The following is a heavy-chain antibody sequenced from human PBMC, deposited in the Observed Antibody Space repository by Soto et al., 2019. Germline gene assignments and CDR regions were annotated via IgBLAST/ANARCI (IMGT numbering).Heavy chain of an antibody. CDR2: IYSGGST. CDR1: GFTVSSNY. CDR3: ARGVVIVGATNGMDV. D-gene: IGHD1-26*01. Sequence: GGSLRLSCAASGFTVSSNYMSWVRQAPGKGLEWVSVIYSGGSTYYADSVKGRFTISRDNSKNTLYLQMNSLRAEDTAVYYCARGVVIVGATNGMDVWGQGTTVTVSS. V-gene: IGHV3-53*01. J-gene: IGHJ6*02.